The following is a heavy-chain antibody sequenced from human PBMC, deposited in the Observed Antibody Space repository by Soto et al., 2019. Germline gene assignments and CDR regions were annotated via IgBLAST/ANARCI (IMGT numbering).Heavy chain of an antibody. CDR1: GGSINTFY. D-gene: IGHD5-18*01. CDR3: AREGSYCAYNFAHGIQLWSFDF. J-gene: IGHJ4*02. Sequence: SETLSLTCTVSGGSINTFYWSWVRQPAGKGLEWIGRIFSSGSTSFNPSLESRVAMSVDTSKNHFSLTLSSVTAADMAVYYCAREGSYCAYNFAHGIQLWSFDFWGQGALVTVSS. CDR2: IFSSGST. V-gene: IGHV4-4*07.